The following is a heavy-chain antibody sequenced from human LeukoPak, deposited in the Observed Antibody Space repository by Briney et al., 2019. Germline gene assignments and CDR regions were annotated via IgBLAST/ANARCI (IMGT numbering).Heavy chain of an antibody. D-gene: IGHD3-10*01. CDR2: VYYSGST. V-gene: IGHV4-59*01. CDR1: GDSISNYY. Sequence: SETLSLTCTVSGDSISNYYWNWIRQPPGKGLEWIGYVYYSGSTNYDPSLKSRVTISVDTSKNQFSLKLSSVTAADTAVYYCARATRITMGDFDYWGQGTLVTVSS. CDR3: ARATRITMGDFDY. J-gene: IGHJ4*02.